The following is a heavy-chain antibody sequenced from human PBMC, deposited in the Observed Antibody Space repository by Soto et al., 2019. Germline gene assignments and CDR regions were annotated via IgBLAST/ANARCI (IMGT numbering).Heavy chain of an antibody. V-gene: IGHV4-61*01. D-gene: IGHD2-2*02. CDR1: GGSVSSGSYY. CDR2: IYYSGST. J-gene: IGHJ6*02. CDR3: AREGVVPAAISSYYYYGMDV. Sequence: QVQLQESGPGLVKPSETLSLTCTVSGGSVSSGSYYWSWIRQPPGKGQEWSGYIYYSGSTNYNPSLKSRVTISVDTSKNQSSLKLSSVTAADTAVYYCAREGVVPAAISSYYYYGMDVWGQGTTVTVSS.